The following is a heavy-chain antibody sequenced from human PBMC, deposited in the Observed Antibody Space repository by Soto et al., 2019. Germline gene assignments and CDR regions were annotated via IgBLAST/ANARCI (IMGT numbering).Heavy chain of an antibody. V-gene: IGHV4-4*07. CDR2: IYPSGST. CDR1: GGSISGHS. Sequence: PSETLSLTCTVSGGSISGHSWIWIRQPAGRGLEWIGHIYPSGSTSYNPSLRSRVTMSLDTSNNQIFLNLTSVTAADTAAFYCVRGRSYSVYDIWGPGTLVTVSS. CDR3: VRGRSYSVYDI. D-gene: IGHD5-12*01. J-gene: IGHJ4*02.